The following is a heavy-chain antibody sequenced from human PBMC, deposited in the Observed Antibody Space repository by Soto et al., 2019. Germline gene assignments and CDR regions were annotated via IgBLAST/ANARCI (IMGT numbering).Heavy chain of an antibody. D-gene: IGHD1-26*01. CDR2: VNPHSGAT. V-gene: IGHV1-2*04. J-gene: IGHJ3*02. Sequence: ASVKVSCRASGYTFTGYYIHWLRQAPGQGLEWMGWVNPHSGATVFAQKFLGSVTLTTDTSINTAYMELTSLTSDDTALYYCARPPNPWEPYAFHIWGHGTLVTVSS. CDR1: GYTFTGYY. CDR3: ARPPNPWEPYAFHI.